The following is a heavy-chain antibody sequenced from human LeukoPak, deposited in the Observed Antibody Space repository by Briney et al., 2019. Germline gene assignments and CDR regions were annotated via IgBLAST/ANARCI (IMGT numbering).Heavy chain of an antibody. CDR2: IYNIGST. V-gene: IGHV4-59*01. CDR3: ARETRYNYGRYGMDV. D-gene: IGHD5-18*01. CDR1: GGSINGYY. Sequence: SKTLSLTCTVSGGSINGYYWTWIRQPPGKGLEWIGYIYNIGSTDYNPSLKSRVTISVDTSKTQFSLKLSSVTAADTAVYYCARETRYNYGRYGMDVWGQGTTVTVSS. J-gene: IGHJ6*02.